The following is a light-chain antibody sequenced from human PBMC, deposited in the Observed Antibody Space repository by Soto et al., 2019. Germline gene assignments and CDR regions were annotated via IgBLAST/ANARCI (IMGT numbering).Light chain of an antibody. Sequence: EVVMTQSPATLSVSPGERATLSCRASQSVNANFAWYQQKPGQAPRLLIHGASNRATGIPARFSGSGFGTEFSLTNSSLQSEDVAVYYCQQYNTWLWTFGQGTKVEIK. CDR3: QQYNTWLWT. V-gene: IGKV3-15*01. J-gene: IGKJ1*01. CDR2: GAS. CDR1: QSVNAN.